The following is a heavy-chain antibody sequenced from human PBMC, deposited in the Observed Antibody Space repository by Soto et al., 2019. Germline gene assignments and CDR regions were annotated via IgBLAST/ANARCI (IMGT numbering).Heavy chain of an antibody. CDR2: IIPIFGTA. J-gene: IGHJ6*02. CDR1: GGTFSSYA. CDR3: ARARPHITIFGVAHRSYGMDV. Sequence: SVKVSCKASGGTFSSYAISWVRQAPGQGLEWMGGIIPIFGTANYAQKFQGRVTITADKSTSTAYMELSSLRSEDTAVYYCARARPHITIFGVAHRSYGMDVGGQGTTVTVSS. D-gene: IGHD3-3*01. V-gene: IGHV1-69*06.